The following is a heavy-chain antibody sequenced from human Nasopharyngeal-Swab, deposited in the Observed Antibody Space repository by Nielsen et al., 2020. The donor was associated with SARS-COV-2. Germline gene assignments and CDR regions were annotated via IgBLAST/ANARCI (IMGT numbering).Heavy chain of an antibody. Sequence: WSRKPPGKGLEWVAVISYDGSNKYYADSVKGRFTISRDNSKNTLYLQMNNLRAEDTAVYYCAKDIGQIAVAGPGWFDPWGQGTLVTVSS. CDR3: AKDIGQIAVAGPGWFDP. V-gene: IGHV3-30-3*02. J-gene: IGHJ5*02. CDR2: ISYDGSNK. D-gene: IGHD6-19*01.